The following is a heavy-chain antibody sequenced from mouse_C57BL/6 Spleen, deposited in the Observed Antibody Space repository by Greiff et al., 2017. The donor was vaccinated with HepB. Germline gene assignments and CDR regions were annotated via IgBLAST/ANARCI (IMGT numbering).Heavy chain of an antibody. CDR1: GYTFTSYT. J-gene: IGHJ3*01. Sequence: QVQLKESGAELARPGASVKMSCKASGYTFTSYTMHWVKQRPGQGLEWIGYINPSSGYTKYNQKFKDKATLTADKSSSTAYMQLSSLTSEDSAVYYCARGDGGRWFAYWGQGTLVTVSA. V-gene: IGHV1-4*01. CDR3: ARGDGGRWFAY. CDR2: INPSSGYT.